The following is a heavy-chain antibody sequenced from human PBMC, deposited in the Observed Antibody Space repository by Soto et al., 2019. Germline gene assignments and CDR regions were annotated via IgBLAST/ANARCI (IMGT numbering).Heavy chain of an antibody. CDR3: ARTPITMVRGVIRSYFDY. Sequence: SETLSLTCTVSGGSISSYYWSWIRQPPGKGLEWIGYIYYSGSTNYNPSLKSRVTISVDTSKNQFSLKLSSVTAADTAVYYFARTPITMVRGVIRSYFDYWGQGTLVTVSS. J-gene: IGHJ4*02. V-gene: IGHV4-59*01. CDR2: IYYSGST. CDR1: GGSISSYY. D-gene: IGHD3-10*01.